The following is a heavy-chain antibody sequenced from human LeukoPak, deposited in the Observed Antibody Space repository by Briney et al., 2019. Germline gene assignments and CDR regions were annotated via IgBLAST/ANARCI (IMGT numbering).Heavy chain of an antibody. Sequence: QPGGSLRLSCAASGFTFSIYAMSWVRQAPGKGREWVSAISGSGGSTYYADHEKGRFTIYRDNSKNTLYLQMNSRRAEDTAVYYCAKSPEYSSFFDYWGQGTLVTVSS. CDR3: AKSPEYSSFFDY. V-gene: IGHV3-23*01. CDR1: GFTFSIYA. J-gene: IGHJ4*02. D-gene: IGHD6-6*01. CDR2: ISGSGGST.